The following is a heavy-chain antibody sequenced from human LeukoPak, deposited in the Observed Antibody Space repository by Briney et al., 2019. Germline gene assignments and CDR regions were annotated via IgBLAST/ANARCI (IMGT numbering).Heavy chain of an antibody. D-gene: IGHD6-19*01. Sequence: GESLKISCKGSGYSFTTYWIAWVRQLPGKGLEWMGVIYPGDSDTRYSPSFQGQVTISADKSISTAYLQWSSLKASDTAIYYCARNDRVGGLALAGTHFDYWGQGALVTVSS. J-gene: IGHJ4*02. CDR3: ARNDRVGGLALAGTHFDY. V-gene: IGHV5-51*01. CDR1: GYSFTTYW. CDR2: IYPGDSDT.